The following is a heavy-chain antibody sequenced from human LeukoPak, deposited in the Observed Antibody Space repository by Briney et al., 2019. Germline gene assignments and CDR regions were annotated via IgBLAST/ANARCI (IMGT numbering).Heavy chain of an antibody. CDR2: ISSSGNII. CDR1: GFTFSSYE. V-gene: IGHV3-48*03. J-gene: IGHJ4*02. CDR3: ATYRQVLLPFES. D-gene: IGHD2-8*02. Sequence: GGSLRLSCAASGFTFSSYEMNWVRQAPGKGLEWVSYISSSGNIIYYGDSVKGRFTISRDNAKNSLYLQMNSLRAEGTAIYYCATYRQVLLPFESWGQGTLVTVSS.